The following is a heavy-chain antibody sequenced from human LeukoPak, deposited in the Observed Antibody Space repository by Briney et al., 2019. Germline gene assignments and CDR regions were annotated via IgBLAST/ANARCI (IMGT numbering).Heavy chain of an antibody. V-gene: IGHV3-21*01. J-gene: IGHJ4*02. D-gene: IGHD3-22*01. Sequence: GGSLRLSCAASGFTFSSYAMSWVRQVPGKGLEWVSSILSSGSYKYYADSVKGRFTISRDNAKNSLYVQMNSLRAEDTAVYYCARGAFYDSSSYRYFDYWGQGTLVTVSS. CDR1: GFTFSSYA. CDR2: ILSSGSYK. CDR3: ARGAFYDSSSYRYFDY.